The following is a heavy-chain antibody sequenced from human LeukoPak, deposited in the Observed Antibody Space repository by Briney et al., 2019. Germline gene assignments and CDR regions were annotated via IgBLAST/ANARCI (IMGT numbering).Heavy chain of an antibody. CDR2: IYTSGST. J-gene: IGHJ6*03. V-gene: IGHV4-61*02. D-gene: IGHD3-22*01. CDR3: AREGNPYYYDSSGYYAPYYYYYMDV. CDR1: GGSISSGSYY. Sequence: PSETLSLTCTVSGGSISSGSYYWSWIRQPAGKGLEWIGRIYTSGSTNYNPSLKSRVTISVDTSKNQFSLRLSSVTAADTAVYYCAREGNPYYYDSSGYYAPYYYYYMDVWGKGTTVTISS.